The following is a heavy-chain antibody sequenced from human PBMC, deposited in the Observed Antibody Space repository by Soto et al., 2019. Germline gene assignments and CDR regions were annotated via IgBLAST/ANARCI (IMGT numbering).Heavy chain of an antibody. CDR3: ARERLYYDILTGTPRPYYGMDV. V-gene: IGHV1-2*04. D-gene: IGHD3-9*01. J-gene: IGHJ6*02. CDR2: INPNSGGT. Sequence: ASVKVSCKASGYTFTGYYMHWVRQAPGQGLEWMGWINPNSGGTNYAQKFQGWVTMTRDTSISTAYMELSRLRSDDTAVYYCARERLYYDILTGTPRPYYGMDVWGQGTTVTVSS. CDR1: GYTFTGYY.